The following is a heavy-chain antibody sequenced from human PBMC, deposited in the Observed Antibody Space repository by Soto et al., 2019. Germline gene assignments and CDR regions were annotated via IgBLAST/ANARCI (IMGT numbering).Heavy chain of an antibody. Sequence: EVQLLESGGGLAQAGGSLRLSCAASGFNFKIYSMNWIRQAPGKGLEWVSVMIGDGTSWDDADSVRGRFTISRDNTKNTLYLQMNNLRAEDTAIYYCAKDLRPDGRYDLDYWGQGTLVTVSS. CDR1: GFNFKIYS. V-gene: IGHV3-23*01. J-gene: IGHJ4*02. CDR2: MIGDGTSW. D-gene: IGHD1-26*01. CDR3: AKDLRPDGRYDLDY.